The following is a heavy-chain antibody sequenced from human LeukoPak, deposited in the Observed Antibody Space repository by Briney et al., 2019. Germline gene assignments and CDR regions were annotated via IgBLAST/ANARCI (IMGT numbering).Heavy chain of an antibody. V-gene: IGHV3-49*04. Sequence: PGGSLRLSCTTSGFTFGDFSMSWVREAPGKGLERVGFIRSKAYGATTEYAAYVKGRFIISRDDSKSIAYLQMNSLKTEDTAVYYCVGGLLLMGYFDYWGQGTLVTVSS. D-gene: IGHD3-22*01. CDR1: GFTFGDFS. CDR2: IRSKAYGATT. J-gene: IGHJ4*02. CDR3: VGGLLLMGYFDY.